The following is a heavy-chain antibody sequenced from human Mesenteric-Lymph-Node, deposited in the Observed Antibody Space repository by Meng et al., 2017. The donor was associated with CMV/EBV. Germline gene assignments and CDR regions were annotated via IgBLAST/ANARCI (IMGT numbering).Heavy chain of an antibody. CDR1: GYTFTGYY. J-gene: IGHJ4*02. Sequence: GESLKISCKASGYTFTGYYMHWVRQAPGQGLEWMGWINPNSGGTNYAQKFQGRVTMTRDTSISTAYMELSRLRSDDTAVYYCARVIGILGSSCLDYWGQGTLVTVSS. CDR3: ARVIGILGSSCLDY. CDR2: INPNSGGT. D-gene: IGHD6-6*01. V-gene: IGHV1-2*02.